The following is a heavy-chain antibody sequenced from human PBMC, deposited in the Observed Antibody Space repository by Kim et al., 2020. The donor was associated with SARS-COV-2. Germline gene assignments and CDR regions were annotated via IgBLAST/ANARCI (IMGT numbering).Heavy chain of an antibody. D-gene: IGHD3-10*01. Sequence: SETLSLTCTVSGGSISSYYWSWIRQPPGKGLEWIGYIYYSGSTNYNPSLKSRVTISVDTSKNQFSLKQSSVTAEDTAVYYCARDSNTDYYGSGSYLAYYYGMYVWGQGATVTVSS. CDR3: ARDSNTDYYGSGSYLAYYYGMYV. V-gene: IGHV4-59*01. CDR2: IYYSGST. CDR1: GGSISSYY. J-gene: IGHJ6*02.